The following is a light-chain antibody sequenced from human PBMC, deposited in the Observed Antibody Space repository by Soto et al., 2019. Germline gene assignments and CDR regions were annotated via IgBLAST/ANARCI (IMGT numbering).Light chain of an antibody. CDR1: XXXASGYNY. CDR3: SSYTSSSTRV. CDR2: DVS. J-gene: IGLJ1*01. Sequence: QSALTQPASVSGXPXXSXXXXXXXXXXXASGYNYVSWYQQHPGKAPKLMIYDVSNRPSGVSNRFSGSKSGNTASLTISGLQAEDEADYYCSSYTSSSTRVFGTGTKLTVL. V-gene: IGLV2-14*01.